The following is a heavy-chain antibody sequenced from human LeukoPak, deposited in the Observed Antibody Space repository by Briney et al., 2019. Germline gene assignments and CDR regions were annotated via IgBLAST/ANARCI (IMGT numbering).Heavy chain of an antibody. J-gene: IGHJ4*02. D-gene: IGHD3-16*01. CDR2: IYYSGRT. V-gene: IGHV4-59*01. Sequence: SETLSLTCTVSGGSISTDYWSWIRQPPGKGLEWTGYIYYSGRTNYSPSLKSRVTISVDTSKNQFSLKLSSVTAANTAVYYCARVGLGGYFDYWGQGTLVTVSP. CDR1: GGSISTDY. CDR3: ARVGLGGYFDY.